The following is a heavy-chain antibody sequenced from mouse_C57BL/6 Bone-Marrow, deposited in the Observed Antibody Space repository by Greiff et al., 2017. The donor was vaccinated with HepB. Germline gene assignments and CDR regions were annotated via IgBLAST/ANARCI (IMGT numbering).Heavy chain of an antibody. CDR1: GYTFTSYW. CDR2: IDPSDSET. V-gene: IGHV1-52*01. Sequence: QVQLQQPGAELVRPGSSVKLSCKASGYTFTSYWMHWVKQRPIQGLEWIGNIDPSDSETHYNQKFKDKATLTVDKSSSTAYMQLSSLTSEDSAVYYCARSEEYYSNCGAMDYWGQGTSVTVSS. CDR3: ARSEEYYSNCGAMDY. D-gene: IGHD2-5*01. J-gene: IGHJ4*01.